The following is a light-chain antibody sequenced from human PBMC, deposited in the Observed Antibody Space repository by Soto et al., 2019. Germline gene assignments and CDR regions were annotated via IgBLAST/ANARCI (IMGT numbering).Light chain of an antibody. CDR1: SSNIGDNS. J-gene: IGLJ3*02. Sequence: QSVLTQPPSMSAAPGQMVAISCSGTSSNIGDNSVSWYQHFPGTAPKVLIYDSNRRPSGIPDRFSGSKSGTSATLTIIGLQTGDEADYYCATWDSALSAGVFGGGTKVTVL. V-gene: IGLV1-51*01. CDR2: DSN. CDR3: ATWDSALSAGV.